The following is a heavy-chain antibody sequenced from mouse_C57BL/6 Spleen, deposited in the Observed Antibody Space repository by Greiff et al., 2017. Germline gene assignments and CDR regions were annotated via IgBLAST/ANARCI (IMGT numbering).Heavy chain of an antibody. Sequence: DVKLQESGPGLVKPSPSLSLTCSVTGYSITSGYYWNWIRQFPGNKLEWMGYISYDGSNNYNPSLKNRISITRDTSKNQFFLKLNSVTTEDTATYYCARDYYGSSPWFAYWGQGTLVTVSA. CDR2: ISYDGSN. V-gene: IGHV3-6*01. CDR3: ARDYYGSSPWFAY. CDR1: GYSITSGYY. D-gene: IGHD1-1*01. J-gene: IGHJ3*01.